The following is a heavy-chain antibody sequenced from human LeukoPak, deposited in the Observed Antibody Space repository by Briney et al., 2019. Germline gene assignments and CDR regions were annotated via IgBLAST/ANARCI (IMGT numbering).Heavy chain of an antibody. V-gene: IGHV1-69*13. D-gene: IGHD6-19*01. CDR1: GGTFSSYA. CDR2: IIPIFGTA. J-gene: IGHJ4*02. CDR3: AGVPYSSGWNSFDY. Sequence: ASVKVSCKASGGTFSSYAISWVRQAPGQGLEWMGGIIPIFGTANYAQKFQGRVTITADESTNTAYMELSSLRSEDTAVYYCAGVPYSSGWNSFDYWGQGTLVTVSS.